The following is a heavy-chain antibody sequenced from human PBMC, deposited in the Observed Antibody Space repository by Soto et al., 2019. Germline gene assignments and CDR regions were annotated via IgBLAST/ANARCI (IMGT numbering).Heavy chain of an antibody. Sequence: QVQLVESGGGVVQPGRSLRLSCAASGFIFSTYGMHWVRQAPGKGLEWLSVISYDGNNKYYAVSVKGRFTISRDNSKNTLWLQMDSLRTEDTAVYYCAKDLLLTTITTVGDWGQGTLVTVSS. D-gene: IGHD4-17*01. V-gene: IGHV3-30*18. CDR2: ISYDGNNK. J-gene: IGHJ4*02. CDR1: GFIFSTYG. CDR3: AKDLLLTTITTVGD.